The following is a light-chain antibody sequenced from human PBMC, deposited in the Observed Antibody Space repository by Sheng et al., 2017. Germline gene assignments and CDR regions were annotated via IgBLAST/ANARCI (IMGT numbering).Light chain of an antibody. V-gene: IGLV3-21*03. Sequence: SYELTQPPSVSVAPGKTARITCEGHNIASKSVHWYQQKPGQAPVLVVYDDNDRPSGIPERFSGSNSGNTATLTISSVEAGDEADYYCQVWDSTSDHPGEVFGGGTKLTVL. CDR3: QVWDSTSDHPGEV. J-gene: IGLJ2*01. CDR1: NIASKS. CDR2: DDN.